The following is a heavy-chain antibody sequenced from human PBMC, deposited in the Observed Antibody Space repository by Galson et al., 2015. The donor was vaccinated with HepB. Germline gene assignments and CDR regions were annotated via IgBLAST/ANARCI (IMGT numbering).Heavy chain of an antibody. Sequence: SLRLSCAASGFTFSSYSMNWVRQAPGKGLEWVSYISSSSSSIYYADSVKGRFTISRDNARNSLYLQMNSLRAEDTAVYYCASLGSWKYWFDPWGQGTLVTVSS. J-gene: IGHJ5*02. CDR3: ASLGSWKYWFDP. V-gene: IGHV3-48*04. CDR1: GFTFSSYS. D-gene: IGHD3-16*01. CDR2: ISSSSSSI.